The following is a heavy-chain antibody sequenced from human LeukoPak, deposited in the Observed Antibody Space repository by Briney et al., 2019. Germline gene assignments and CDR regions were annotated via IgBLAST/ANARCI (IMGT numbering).Heavy chain of an antibody. CDR3: ARGGTTVTPGLLWFDP. CDR2: VNLQGST. D-gene: IGHD4-17*01. J-gene: IGHJ5*02. V-gene: IGHV4-4*02. CDR1: GGSISNTNW. Sequence: KPSGTLSLTCGVSGGSISNTNWWTWFRQPPGKGLEWIGEVNLQGSTNYNPSLKSRVAISVDKSENHISLKLTSVTAADTAVYYCARGGTTVTPGLLWFDPWGQGTLVTVSS.